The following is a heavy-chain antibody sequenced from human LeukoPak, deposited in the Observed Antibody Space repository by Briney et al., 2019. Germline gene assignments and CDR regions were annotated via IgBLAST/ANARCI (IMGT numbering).Heavy chain of an antibody. J-gene: IGHJ4*02. Sequence: PSETLSLTCAVSGYSISSGSYWGWIRQPPGKGLEYIGSMYHSGSTYHNPSLKSRVTISVDTSKNQFSLNLRSVTAADTAVYYCARQSNTLIYPRQFASWGQGTQVTVSS. CDR2: MYHSGST. CDR1: GYSISSGSY. CDR3: ARQSNTLIYPRQFAS. D-gene: IGHD2-8*01. V-gene: IGHV4-38-2*01.